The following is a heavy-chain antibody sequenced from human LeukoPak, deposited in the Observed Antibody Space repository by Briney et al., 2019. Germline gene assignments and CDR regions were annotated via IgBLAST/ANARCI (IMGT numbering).Heavy chain of an antibody. CDR2: FIPTYGAT. CDR3: ARESRLFDSGGYSVFAAFDI. J-gene: IGHJ3*02. D-gene: IGHD3-22*01. V-gene: IGHV1-69*13. Sequence: SVKVSCKASGGTLSNSAISWVRQAPGQGLEWMGQFIPTYGATNYAHRLEDRVTLTSDESTSTVSMELGSLRSDDTAMYYCARESRLFDSGGYSVFAAFDIWGQGTLVTVSS. CDR1: GGTLSNSA.